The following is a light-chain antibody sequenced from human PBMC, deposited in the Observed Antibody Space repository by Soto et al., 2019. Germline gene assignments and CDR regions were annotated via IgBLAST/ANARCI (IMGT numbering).Light chain of an antibody. Sequence: QSVLTQPPSVSAAPGQKVTISCSGSSSNIGNNYVSWYQQLPGTAPKLLIYDNNNRPSGIPDRFSGSKSGTSATLGITGPQTGDEADYYCGTWDSSLSAAVFGGGTQLTVL. V-gene: IGLV1-51*01. CDR3: GTWDSSLSAAV. CDR2: DNN. CDR1: SSNIGNNY. J-gene: IGLJ7*01.